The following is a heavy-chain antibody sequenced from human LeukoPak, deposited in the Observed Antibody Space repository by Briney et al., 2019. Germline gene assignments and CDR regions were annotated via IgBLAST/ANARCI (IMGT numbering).Heavy chain of an antibody. Sequence: GTSLRLSCAASGFIFSGYGMHWVRQAPGKGLEWVALMSHDGNYKHYADSVKGRFTISRDNSKNTLYLQMNSLRAEDTAVYYCARGRGNGLYYFDYWGQGTLVTVSS. CDR3: ARGRGNGLYYFDY. CDR1: GFIFSGYG. J-gene: IGHJ4*02. CDR2: MSHDGNYK. V-gene: IGHV3-30*03. D-gene: IGHD4-23*01.